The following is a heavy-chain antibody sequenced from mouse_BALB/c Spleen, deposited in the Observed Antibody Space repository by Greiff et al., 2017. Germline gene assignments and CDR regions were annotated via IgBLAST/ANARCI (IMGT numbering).Heavy chain of an antibody. CDR3: ARYVRSYGFAD. J-gene: IGHJ3*01. CDR1: GYTFTSYV. V-gene: IGHV1-14*01. Sequence: VQLKESGPELVKPGASVKMSCKASGYTFTSYVMHWVKQKPGQGLEWIGDINPYNDGTKYNEKFKGKATLTSDKSSSTDYMELSSLTSEDSAVYYCARYVRSYGFADWGQGSLVTVSA. D-gene: IGHD1-1*01. CDR2: INPYNDGT.